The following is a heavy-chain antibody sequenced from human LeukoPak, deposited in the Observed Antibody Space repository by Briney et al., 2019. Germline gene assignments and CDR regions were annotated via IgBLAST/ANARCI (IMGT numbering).Heavy chain of an antibody. D-gene: IGHD3-22*01. Sequence: GGSLRLSCAASGFTFSSYGMHWVRQAPGKGLEWVAVISYDGSNKYYADSVKGRFTISRDNSKNTLYLQMNSLRAEDTAVYYCAKASSGYLHYWGQGTLVTVSS. CDR3: AKASSGYLHY. V-gene: IGHV3-30*18. J-gene: IGHJ4*02. CDR2: ISYDGSNK. CDR1: GFTFSSYG.